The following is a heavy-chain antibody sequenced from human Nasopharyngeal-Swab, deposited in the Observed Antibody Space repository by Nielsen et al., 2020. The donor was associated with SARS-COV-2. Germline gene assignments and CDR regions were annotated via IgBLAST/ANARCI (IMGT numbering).Heavy chain of an antibody. Sequence: ESLKISCAASGFTFSSYDMHWVRQVTVNGLEWVSSIGTEGDTHYPDSVKGRFTISRENAKSFLYLQMNIVSAEDTGVYYCARARGINLGLGVVGDMDVWGKGTTVTVSS. V-gene: IGHV3-13*01. J-gene: IGHJ6*03. CDR3: ARARGINLGLGVVGDMDV. CDR2: IGTEGDT. D-gene: IGHD3-3*01. CDR1: GFTFSSYD.